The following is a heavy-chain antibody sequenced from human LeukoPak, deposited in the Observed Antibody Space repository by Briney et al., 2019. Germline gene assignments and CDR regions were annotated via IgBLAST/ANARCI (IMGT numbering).Heavy chain of an antibody. Sequence: SETLSLTCTVSGGSISGYYWSWVRQPAGEGLEWIGRIYTTGYSNYNPSLQSRVTMSVDTSKNQFSLRLTSVTAADTAVYYCARDRRYFDSSGFYSWFDPWGQGTLVTVSS. D-gene: IGHD3-22*01. CDR1: GGSISGYY. CDR2: IYTTGYS. CDR3: ARDRRYFDSSGFYSWFDP. J-gene: IGHJ5*02. V-gene: IGHV4-4*07.